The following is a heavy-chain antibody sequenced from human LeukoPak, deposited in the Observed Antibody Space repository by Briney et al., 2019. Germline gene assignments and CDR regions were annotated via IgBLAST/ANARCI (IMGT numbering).Heavy chain of an antibody. J-gene: IGHJ4*02. CDR1: GYTFTSYG. D-gene: IGHD3-10*01. CDR2: ISAYNGNT. V-gene: IGHV1-18*01. Sequence: ASVKVSCKASGYTFTSYGISRVRQAPGQGLEWMGWISAYNGNTNYAQKLQGRVTMTTDTSTSTAYMELRSLRSDDTAVYYCARMLFRYGSGSYYGYWGQGTLVTVSS. CDR3: ARMLFRYGSGSYYGY.